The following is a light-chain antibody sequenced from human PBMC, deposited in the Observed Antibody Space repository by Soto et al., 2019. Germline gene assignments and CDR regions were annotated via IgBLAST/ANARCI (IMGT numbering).Light chain of an antibody. J-gene: IGKJ1*01. CDR1: QSISSW. CDR3: QQYGTSPWT. CDR2: DAS. V-gene: IGKV1-5*01. Sequence: DIQMTESPSTLSATAGERVSMTCRASQSISSWLAWYQQKPGKAPKLLIYDASSLESGVPSRFSGSGSGTDFTLTISRLEPDDFAVYYCQQYGTSPWTFGQGTKVDIK.